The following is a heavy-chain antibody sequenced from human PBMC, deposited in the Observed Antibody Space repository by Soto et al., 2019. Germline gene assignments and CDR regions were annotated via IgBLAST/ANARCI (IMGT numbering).Heavy chain of an antibody. V-gene: IGHV1-69*13. D-gene: IGHD5-18*01. J-gene: IGHJ4*02. CDR3: AGRNWERGYSYGYQFGY. CDR1: GGTFSSYA. CDR2: IIPIFGTA. Sequence: SVKVSCKASGGTFSSYAISWVRQAPGQGLEWMGGIIPIFGTANYAQKFQGRVTITADESTSTAYMELSSLRSEDTAVYYCAGRNWERGYSYGYQFGYWGPGPLVTVSS.